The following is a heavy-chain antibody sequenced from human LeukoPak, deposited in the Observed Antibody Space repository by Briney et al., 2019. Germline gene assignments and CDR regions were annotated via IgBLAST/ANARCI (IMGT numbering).Heavy chain of an antibody. D-gene: IGHD2-15*01. J-gene: IGHJ5*02. CDR1: GYTFTSYY. CDR3: ARDQGGKSYCSGGSCYSGGNWFDP. CDR2: INPSGGST. V-gene: IGHV1-46*01. Sequence: ASVKVSCKASGYTFTSYYMHWVRQAPGQGLEWMVIINPSGGSTSYAQKFQGRVTMTRDTSTSAVYMELSSLRSEDTAVYYCARDQGGKSYCSGGSCYSGGNWFDPWGQGTLVTVSS.